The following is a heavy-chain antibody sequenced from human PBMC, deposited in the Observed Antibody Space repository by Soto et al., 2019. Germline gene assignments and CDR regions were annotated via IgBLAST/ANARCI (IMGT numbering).Heavy chain of an antibody. CDR2: IYHGGTT. CDR1: GGSISSSYW. CDR3: VSSLNYDFWRDGGRHFYFDY. J-gene: IGHJ4*02. V-gene: IGHV4-4*02. Sequence: QVQLQESGPGLVKPSGTLSLTCAVSGGSISSSYWWNWVRQTPRGGLEWIGKIYHGGTTNYNPSLKNRVTISVDKSKNQFSLKLTSVIAADTAVYYCVSSLNYDFWRDGGRHFYFDYWGRGILATVSS. D-gene: IGHD3-3*01.